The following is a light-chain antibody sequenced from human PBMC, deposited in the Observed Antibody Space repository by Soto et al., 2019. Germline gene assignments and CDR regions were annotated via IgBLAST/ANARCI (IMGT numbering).Light chain of an antibody. CDR1: QSVSSSY. Sequence: EIVLTQSPGTLSSSPGERASLSCRASQSVSSSYLAWYHQKPGQAPRLLIYGASSRANGMPDRFSGSGSGTDGTLTISRLEPKDFAVYYCQQYGGSPTWAFGQGNKLEVK. CDR2: GAS. CDR3: QQYGGSPTWA. J-gene: IGKJ1*01. V-gene: IGKV3-20*01.